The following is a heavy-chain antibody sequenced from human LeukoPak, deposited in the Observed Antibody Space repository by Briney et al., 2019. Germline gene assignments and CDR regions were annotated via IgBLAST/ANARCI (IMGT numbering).Heavy chain of an antibody. V-gene: IGHV4-59*01. D-gene: IGHD6-13*01. J-gene: IGHJ5*02. CDR3: ARSHSCSLIRFDP. CDR1: DDSISDYY. Sequence: PSETLSLTCTVSDDSISDYYWSWIRQPPGKGLEWIGYICYSGSANYNPALKSRGAISLATSTNQFSLKLTSVTTADTAVFYCARSHSCSLIRFDPWRQGPLVIVSS. CDR2: ICYSGSA.